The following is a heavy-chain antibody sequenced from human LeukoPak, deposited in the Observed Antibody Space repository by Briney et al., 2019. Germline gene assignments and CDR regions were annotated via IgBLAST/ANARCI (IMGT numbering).Heavy chain of an antibody. CDR1: GFTFSSYA. CDR2: ISYDGSNK. CDR3: ARDGGYGSGSSFFDY. Sequence: PGGSLRLSCAASGFTFSSYAMHWVRQAPGKGLEWVAVISYDGSNKYYADSVKGRFTISRDNSKNTLYLQMNSLRAEDTAVYYCARDGGYGSGSSFFDYWGQGTLVTVSS. V-gene: IGHV3-30-3*01. J-gene: IGHJ4*02. D-gene: IGHD3-10*01.